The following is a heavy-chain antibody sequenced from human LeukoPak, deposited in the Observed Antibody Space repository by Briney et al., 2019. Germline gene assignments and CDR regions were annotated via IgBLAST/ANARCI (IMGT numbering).Heavy chain of an antibody. CDR1: GFTFSSYA. CDR2: ISDSGGRT. J-gene: IGHJ6*03. CDR3: ASPPPNYYDSSGYFFNYYYMDV. Sequence: GGSLRLSCAASGFTFSSYAMSWVRQAPGKGLEWVSTISDSGGRTYYADSVKGRFTISRDNSKNTLYLQMNSLRAEDTAVYYCASPPPNYYDSSGYFFNYYYMDVRGKGTTVTVSS. V-gene: IGHV3-23*01. D-gene: IGHD3-22*01.